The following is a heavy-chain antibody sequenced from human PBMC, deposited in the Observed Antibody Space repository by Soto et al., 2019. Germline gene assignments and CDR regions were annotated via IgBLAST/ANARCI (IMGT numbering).Heavy chain of an antibody. CDR1: GYTFSNYG. CDR2: ISAYNGET. Sequence: ASVKVSCKASGYTFSNYGISWMRQVPGQGLEWMGWISAYNGETKYAQKFQGRVSMTTDTSTNTAYMELGSLRSDDTAVYYCARESGKGVGNTSYWGQGTLVTVSS. D-gene: IGHD1-26*01. J-gene: IGHJ4*02. CDR3: ARESGKGVGNTSY. V-gene: IGHV1-18*01.